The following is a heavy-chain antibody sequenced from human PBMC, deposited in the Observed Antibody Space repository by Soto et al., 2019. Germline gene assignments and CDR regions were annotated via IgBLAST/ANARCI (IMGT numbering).Heavy chain of an antibody. D-gene: IGHD2-15*01. CDR2: ISYDGSNK. CDR1: GFTFSSYG. V-gene: IGHV3-30*03. CDR3: AGDEVARTPGDNFYYGMDV. Sequence: GGSLRLSCAASGFTFSSYGMHWVRQAPGKGLEWVAVISYDGSNKYYADSVKGRFTISRDNSKNTLYLQMNSLRAEDTAVYYCAGDEVARTPGDNFYYGMDVWGQGTTVTVSS. J-gene: IGHJ6*02.